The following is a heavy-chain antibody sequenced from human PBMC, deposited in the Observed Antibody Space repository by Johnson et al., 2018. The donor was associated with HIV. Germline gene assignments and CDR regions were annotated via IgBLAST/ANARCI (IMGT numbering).Heavy chain of an antibody. CDR2: I. Sequence: VQLVESGGGLVQPGRSLRLSCAASAFPFDDHALHWVRQSPGTGLQWFSIILKGRFTISRDNAKNDLDLQMHSPRREDTAVYYCARVEPIRRAIDAFDIWGQGTMVTVSS. V-gene: IGHV3-9*01. J-gene: IGHJ3*02. CDR3: ARVEPIRRAIDAFDI. CDR1: AFPFDDHA.